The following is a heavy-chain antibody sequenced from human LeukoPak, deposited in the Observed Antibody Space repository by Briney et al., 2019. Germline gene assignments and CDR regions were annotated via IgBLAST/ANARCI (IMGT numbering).Heavy chain of an antibody. D-gene: IGHD6-13*01. CDR1: GFTFSSYS. CDR2: ISSSSSTI. J-gene: IGHJ4*02. V-gene: IGHV3-48*01. CDR3: ARVRSSVAAARVFDY. Sequence: LAGGSLRLSCAASGFTFSSYSMSWVRQAPGKGLEWVSYISSSSSTIYYADSVKGRFTISRDNAKNSLYLQMNSLRAEDTAVYYCARVRSSVAAARVFDYWGQGTLVTVSS.